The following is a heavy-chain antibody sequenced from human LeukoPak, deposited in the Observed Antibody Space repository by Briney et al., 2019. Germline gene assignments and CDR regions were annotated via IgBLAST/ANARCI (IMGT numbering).Heavy chain of an antibody. CDR2: IIPIFGTA. D-gene: IGHD6-13*01. CDR3: ARVERSAAGNRVGDYYYMDV. J-gene: IGHJ6*03. V-gene: IGHV1-69*06. CDR1: GGTFSSYA. Sequence: ASVKVSCKASGGTFSSYAISWVRQAPGQGLEWMGGIIPIFGTANDAQKFQGRVTITADKSTSTAYMELSSLRSEDTAVYYCARVERSAAGNRVGDYYYMDVWGKGTTVTVSS.